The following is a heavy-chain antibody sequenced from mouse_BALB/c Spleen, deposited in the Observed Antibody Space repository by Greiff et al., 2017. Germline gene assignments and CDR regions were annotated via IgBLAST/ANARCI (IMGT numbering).Heavy chain of an antibody. CDR1: GYSFTGYF. CDR2: INPYNGDT. Sequence: EVMLVESGPELVKPGASVKISCKASGYSFTGYFMNWVMQSHGKSLEWIGRINPYNGDTFYNQKFKGKATLTVDKSSSTAHMELRSLASEDSAVYYCARRGDYDYDTWFAYWGQGTLVTVSA. CDR3: ARRGDYDYDTWFAY. D-gene: IGHD2-4*01. J-gene: IGHJ3*01. V-gene: IGHV1-20*02.